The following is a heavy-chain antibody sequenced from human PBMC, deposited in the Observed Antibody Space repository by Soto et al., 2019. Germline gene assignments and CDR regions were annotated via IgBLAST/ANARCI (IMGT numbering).Heavy chain of an antibody. CDR3: AKDRRYFDWRTLDY. Sequence: QVQLVESGGGVVQPGRSLRLSCAASGFTFSIYSMHWVRQAPGKGLEWVAVISYDGSNKYYADSVKGRFTISRDNSKNTLYLQMNSLRAEDTAVYYCAKDRRYFDWRTLDYWGQGTLVTVSS. J-gene: IGHJ4*02. CDR1: GFTFSIYS. D-gene: IGHD3-9*01. V-gene: IGHV3-30*18. CDR2: ISYDGSNK.